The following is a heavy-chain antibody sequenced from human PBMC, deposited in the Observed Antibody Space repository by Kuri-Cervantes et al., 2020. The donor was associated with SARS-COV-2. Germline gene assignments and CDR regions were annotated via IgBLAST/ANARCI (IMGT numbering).Heavy chain of an antibody. D-gene: IGHD3-22*01. CDR2: MYYSGST. CDR3: VGFYYYDSSGFVANHYYMDV. CDR1: GGSISSSSYY. V-gene: IGHV4-39*01. Sequence: SETLSLTCTVSGGSISSSSYYWGWIRQPPGKGLEWIGSMYYSGSTYYNSSLKSRLTISVDTSKNQFSLKLSSVTAADTAVYYCVGFYYYDSSGFVANHYYMDVWGKGTTVTVSS. J-gene: IGHJ6*03.